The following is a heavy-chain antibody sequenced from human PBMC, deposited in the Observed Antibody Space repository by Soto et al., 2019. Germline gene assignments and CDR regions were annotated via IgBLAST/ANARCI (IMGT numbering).Heavy chain of an antibody. CDR1: GGSVSTYS. CDR3: ARSGGSYNFDS. CDR2: IFVNGNT. Sequence: PWETLSLTCTVAGGSVSTYSLSWIRQPAGKGLEWIGRIFVNGNTNYNASPRSRVTISVDTSKGQFSLNLTSVTAADTAVYFCARSGGSYNFDSWGQGILVTVSS. J-gene: IGHJ4*02. D-gene: IGHD1-1*01. V-gene: IGHV4-4*07.